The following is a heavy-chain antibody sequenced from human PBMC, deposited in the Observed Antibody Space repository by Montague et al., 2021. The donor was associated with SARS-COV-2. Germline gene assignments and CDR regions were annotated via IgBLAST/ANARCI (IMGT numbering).Heavy chain of an antibody. D-gene: IGHD6-13*01. Sequence: SETLSLTCTVSGGSISRYTWYWIRQPPGKGLEWMGYINNSGSTNYNSSLTSRVTISVDTYKNQFSLKLSSVAAADTAVYYCARVGRGSSWYEVAFDIWGPGTMVTVSS. J-gene: IGHJ3*02. V-gene: IGHV4-59*01. CDR3: ARVGRGSSWYEVAFDI. CDR1: GGSISRYT. CDR2: INNSGST.